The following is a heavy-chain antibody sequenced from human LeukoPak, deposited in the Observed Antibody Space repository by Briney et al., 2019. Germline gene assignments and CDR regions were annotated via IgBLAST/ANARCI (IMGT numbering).Heavy chain of an antibody. CDR3: VRDYVWGTSESDY. V-gene: IGHV3-7*01. Sequence: PGGSLRLSCAAYGFTFGSYWMTWMRQTPGKGLEWVANIKTDGSETYYLDSVKGRFTVSRDNAKNSLFLQMNSLRAEDTAIYYCVRDYVWGTSESDYWGQGILVTVSS. J-gene: IGHJ4*02. D-gene: IGHD3-16*01. CDR2: IKTDGSET. CDR1: GFTFGSYW.